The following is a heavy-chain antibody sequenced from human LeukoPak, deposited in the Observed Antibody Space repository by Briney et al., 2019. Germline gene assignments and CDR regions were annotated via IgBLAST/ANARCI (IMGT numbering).Heavy chain of an antibody. Sequence: SETLSLTCTVSGGSISSSAYYWGWIRQPPGKGLEWIGTIYYSGSTYYNPSLKSRVTISVDTSKNQFSLKLSSVTAADTAVYYCATVGAQLLQLAYWGQGTLVTVSS. CDR2: IYYSGST. V-gene: IGHV4-39*07. J-gene: IGHJ4*02. D-gene: IGHD2-2*01. CDR1: GGSISSSAYY. CDR3: ATVGAQLLQLAY.